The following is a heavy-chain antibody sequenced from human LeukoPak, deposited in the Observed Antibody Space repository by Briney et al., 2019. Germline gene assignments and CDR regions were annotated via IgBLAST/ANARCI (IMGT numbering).Heavy chain of an antibody. CDR3: AKDCCNFDYYDSNGYLHY. Sequence: GRSLRLSCAASGFTFSSYGMHWVRQAPGKGLEWVAVISYDGSNKYYADSVKGRFTISRDNSKNTLYLQMNSLRAEDTAVYYCAKDCCNFDYYDSNGYLHYWGQGTLVTVSS. V-gene: IGHV3-30*18. CDR1: GFTFSSYG. D-gene: IGHD3-22*01. CDR2: ISYDGSNK. J-gene: IGHJ4*02.